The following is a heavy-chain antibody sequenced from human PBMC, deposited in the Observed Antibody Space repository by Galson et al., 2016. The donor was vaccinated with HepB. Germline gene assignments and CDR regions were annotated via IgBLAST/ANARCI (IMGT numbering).Heavy chain of an antibody. CDR2: ITSSGRTI. D-gene: IGHD3-10*01. Sequence: SLRLSCAGSGFTFSDYYMTWVRQIPGKGLEWLSYITSSGRTIYYAESVRGRFTISRDNANNSLYLQMNSLRFEDTALSYCAIEFYYGSGSFEYWGPGTLVTVSA. J-gene: IGHJ4*02. CDR1: GFTFSDYY. CDR3: AIEFYYGSGSFEY. V-gene: IGHV3-11*01.